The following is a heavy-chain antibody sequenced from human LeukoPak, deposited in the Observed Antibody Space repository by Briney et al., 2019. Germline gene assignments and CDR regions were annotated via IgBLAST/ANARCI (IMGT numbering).Heavy chain of an antibody. D-gene: IGHD5-18*01. Sequence: PSETLPSPALSLVTPSVVTTGAGSGSPQGRDWSGLGISNSRSTNYNPSLKSRVTISLDTSKNQVSLNLSSVTAADTAVYYCARPAERGYSYGLDFWGPGTMVTVSS. CDR1: VTPSVVTT. V-gene: IGHV4-59*01. CDR2: SNSRST. J-gene: IGHJ3*01. CDR3: ARPAERGYSYGLDF.